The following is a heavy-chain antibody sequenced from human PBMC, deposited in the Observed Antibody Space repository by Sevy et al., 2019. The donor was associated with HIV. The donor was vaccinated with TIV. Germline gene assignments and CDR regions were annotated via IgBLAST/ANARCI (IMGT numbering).Heavy chain of an antibody. CDR3: GKGGGGHYDPDEIGYYFYYYNMDV. D-gene: IGHD3-22*01. J-gene: IGHJ6*03. CDR2: ISGSGTRT. Sequence: GGSLRLSCAVSGFSFDSYGMTWVRQAPGKGLEWVSGISGSGTRTYYADSVKGRFSISRDNSKNRLYLQMNSLRSEETAINYCGKGGGGHYDPDEIGYYFYYYNMDVWGKGTTVTVSS. V-gene: IGHV3-23*01. CDR1: GFSFDSYG.